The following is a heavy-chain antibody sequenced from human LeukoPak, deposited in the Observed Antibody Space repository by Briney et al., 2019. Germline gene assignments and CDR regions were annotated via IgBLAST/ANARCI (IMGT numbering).Heavy chain of an antibody. J-gene: IGHJ4*02. CDR2: NSGST. D-gene: IGHD6-19*01. V-gene: IGHV4-59*01. CDR3: AKSGYSSGWCRGYFDY. Sequence: SETLSVTCTVSGDSISSYYWCWIRQPPGKGLEWIGYNSGSTNYNPSLKSRVTISVHTPKNQFSLKLSSVTAAYTAVYYCAKSGYSSGWCRGYFDYWGQGTLVTVSS. CDR1: GDSISSYY.